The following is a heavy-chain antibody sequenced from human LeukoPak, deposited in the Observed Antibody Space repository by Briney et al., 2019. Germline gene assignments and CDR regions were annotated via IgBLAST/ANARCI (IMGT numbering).Heavy chain of an antibody. V-gene: IGHV1-69*01. D-gene: IGHD2-2*01. J-gene: IGHJ5*02. CDR1: GGTSSSYA. CDR3: ARGRGWVGYQLPWVDWFDP. CDR2: IIPIFGTA. Sequence: ASVKVSCKASGGTSSSYAISWVRQAPGQGLEWMGGIIPIFGTANYAQKFQGRVTITADESTSTAYMELSSLRSEDTAVYYCARGRGWVGYQLPWVDWFDPWGQGTLVTVSS.